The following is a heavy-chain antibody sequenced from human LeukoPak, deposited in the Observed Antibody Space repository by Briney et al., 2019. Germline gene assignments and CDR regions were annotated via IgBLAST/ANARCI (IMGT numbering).Heavy chain of an antibody. CDR3: ARHRSGWLQSSFDY. CDR2: ICYSGSS. D-gene: IGHD5-24*01. CDR1: GGSLSSSSSY. J-gene: IGHJ4*02. Sequence: PSETLSLTCSVSGGSLSSSSSYWGWVRQPPGTGLEWLGSICYSGSSFDNPALKSRVTISVDTSKNQFSLKLSSVTAADTAVYYCARHRSGWLQSSFDYWGQGTLVTVSS. V-gene: IGHV4-39*01.